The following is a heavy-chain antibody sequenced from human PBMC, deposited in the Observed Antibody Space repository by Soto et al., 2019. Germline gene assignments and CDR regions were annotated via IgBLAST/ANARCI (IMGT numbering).Heavy chain of an antibody. V-gene: IGHV3-7*01. D-gene: IGHD1-26*01. Sequence: PGGSLRLSCAASGFTFSSYWMSWVRQAPGKGLEWVANIKQDGSEKYYADSVKGRFTISRDNSKNTLYLQMNSLRAEDTAVYYCAILPTRGSPDAFDIWGQGTMVTVSS. CDR3: AILPTRGSPDAFDI. J-gene: IGHJ3*02. CDR2: IKQDGSEK. CDR1: GFTFSSYW.